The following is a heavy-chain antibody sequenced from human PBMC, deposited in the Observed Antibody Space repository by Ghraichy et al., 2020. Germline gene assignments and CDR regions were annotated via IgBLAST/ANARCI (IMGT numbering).Heavy chain of an antibody. Sequence: GGSLRLSCAASGFTFSSYSMNWVRQAPGKGLEWVSYISSSSTIYYADSVKGRFTISRDNAKNSLYLQMNSLRDEDTAVYYCATRYNWNDHLGYWGQGTLVTVSS. D-gene: IGHD1-20*01. CDR2: ISSSSTI. CDR3: ATRYNWNDHLGY. J-gene: IGHJ4*02. CDR1: GFTFSSYS. V-gene: IGHV3-48*02.